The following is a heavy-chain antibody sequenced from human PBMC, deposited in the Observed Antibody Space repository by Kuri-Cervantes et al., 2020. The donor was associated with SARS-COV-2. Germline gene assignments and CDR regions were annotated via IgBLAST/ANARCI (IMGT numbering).Heavy chain of an antibody. CDR1: GFTFSSYA. CDR3: ARVGRGSPFDY. J-gene: IGHJ4*02. V-gene: IGHV3-23*01. Sequence: GESLKISCAASGFTFSSYAMSWVRQAPGKGLEWVSAISGSGGSTYYADSVKGRFTISRDNSKNTLYLQMNSLRAEDTAVYYCARVGRGSPFDYWGQGTLVTVSS. D-gene: IGHD3-10*01. CDR2: ISGSGGST.